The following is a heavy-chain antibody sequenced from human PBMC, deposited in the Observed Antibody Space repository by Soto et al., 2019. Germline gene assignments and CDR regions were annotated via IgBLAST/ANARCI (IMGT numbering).Heavy chain of an antibody. CDR2: MSHSGGT. CDR3: ARVERGTATTVVDAFDI. Sequence: QVQLQQWGAGLLKPSETLSLTCAVYGGSVNSGNYYWSWIRQPPGKGLEWIGEMSHSGGTHFNPSLKSRVTISVDTSKNQFSLEMSSVTAADTALYYCARVERGTATTVVDAFDICGPGTLVTVSS. J-gene: IGHJ3*02. V-gene: IGHV4-34*01. D-gene: IGHD1-1*01. CDR1: GGSVNSGNYY.